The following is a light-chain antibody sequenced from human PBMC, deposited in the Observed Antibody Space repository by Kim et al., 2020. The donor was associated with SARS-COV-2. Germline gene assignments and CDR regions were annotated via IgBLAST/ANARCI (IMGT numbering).Light chain of an antibody. J-gene: IGLJ2*01. CDR1: ELGEKY. CDR3: QAWDSGTAVV. V-gene: IGLV3-1*01. CDR2: QDT. Sequence: PEQKSTITCSGEELGEKYVFWYQQKPGQSPVMVIYQDTKRPTGIPERFSASNSGNTATLTISATQATDEADYYCQAWDSGTAVVFGEGTKLTVL.